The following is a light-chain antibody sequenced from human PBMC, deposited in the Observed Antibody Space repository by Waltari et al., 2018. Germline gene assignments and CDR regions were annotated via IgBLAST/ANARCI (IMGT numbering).Light chain of an antibody. CDR1: QGISTW. J-gene: IGKJ4*01. CDR2: AAS. V-gene: IGKV1-12*01. CDR3: QQANSLPL. Sequence: DIQMTQSPSSVSASVGDRVTIPCRASQGISTWLGWYQQQPGKAPKPLIYAASSLQSGVPSRVSGSGSGTEFTLTSSSLQPEDFATYYCQQANSLPLFGGGTKVEIK.